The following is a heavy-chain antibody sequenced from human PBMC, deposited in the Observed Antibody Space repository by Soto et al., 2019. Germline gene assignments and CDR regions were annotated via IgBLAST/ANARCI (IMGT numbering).Heavy chain of an antibody. V-gene: IGHV1-2*02. D-gene: IGHD6-13*01. CDR1: GYTFTGYN. CDR2: INPNSGGT. CDR3: AREISSSWVRYGMDV. J-gene: IGHJ6*02. Sequence: ASVKVSCKASGYTFTGYNMHWVRQAPGQGLEWMGWINPNSGGTNYAQKFQGRVTMTRDTSISTACMELSRLRSDDTAVYNCAREISSSWVRYGMDVSGQATTVPVSS.